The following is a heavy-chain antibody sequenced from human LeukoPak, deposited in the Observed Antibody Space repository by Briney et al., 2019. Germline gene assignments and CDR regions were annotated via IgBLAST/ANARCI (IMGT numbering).Heavy chain of an antibody. CDR3: ARDWITYSTRWYVSASDY. D-gene: IGHD6-13*01. V-gene: IGHV3-7*01. CDR1: GFTFSSYW. J-gene: IGHJ4*02. Sequence: SGGSLRLSCAASGFTFSSYWMSWVRQAPGKGLEWVANIKQDESEKYYVDSVRGRFTISRDNAKNSLYLQMNSLRAEDTAIYYCARDWITYSTRWYVSASDYWGQGTLVTVSS. CDR2: IKQDESEK.